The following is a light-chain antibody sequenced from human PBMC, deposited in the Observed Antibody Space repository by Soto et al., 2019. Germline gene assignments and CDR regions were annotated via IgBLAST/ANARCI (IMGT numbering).Light chain of an antibody. CDR1: QSVSSS. Sequence: EIVLTQSPATLSLSPGETATLSCRASQSVSSSLAWYQQKPGQTPRLLIYDASNRATGIPARFSGSGSGTDFTLTDSSLEPEDFAVYYCQQRSSWPLTCGGGTKVEIK. CDR2: DAS. V-gene: IGKV3-11*01. J-gene: IGKJ4*01. CDR3: QQRSSWPLT.